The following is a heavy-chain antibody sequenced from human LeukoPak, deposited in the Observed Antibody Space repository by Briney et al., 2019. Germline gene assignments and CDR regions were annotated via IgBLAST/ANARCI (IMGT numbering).Heavy chain of an antibody. J-gene: IGHJ3*02. CDR3: ASVDTVLVNAFDI. V-gene: IGHV4-59*08. CDR1: GGSISSYY. D-gene: IGHD5-18*01. CDR2: ISYSGST. Sequence: SETPSLTCTVSGGSISSYYWSWIRQPPGKGLEWIGYISYSGSTNYNPSLKSRVTISVDTSKNQFSLHLSSVTDADTAVYYCASVDTVLVNAFDIWGRGTLVTVSS.